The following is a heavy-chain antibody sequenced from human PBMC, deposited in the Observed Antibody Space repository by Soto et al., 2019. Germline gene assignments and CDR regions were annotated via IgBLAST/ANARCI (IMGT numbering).Heavy chain of an antibody. V-gene: IGHV1-2*04. CDR2: INPNSGGT. Sequence: ASLKVSCKASGYTFTGYYMHWVRQAPGQGLEWMGWINPNSGGTNYAQKFQGWVTMTRDTSISTAYMELSRLRSDDTAVYYCARAMLPGPFDAFDIWGQGTMVTV. D-gene: IGHD2-8*01. CDR1: GYTFTGYY. J-gene: IGHJ3*02. CDR3: ARAMLPGPFDAFDI.